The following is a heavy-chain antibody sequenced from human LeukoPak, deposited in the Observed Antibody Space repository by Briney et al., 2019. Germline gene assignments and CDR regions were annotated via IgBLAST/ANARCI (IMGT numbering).Heavy chain of an antibody. J-gene: IGHJ3*02. Sequence: ASVKVSCKASGYTFTGYYMHWVRQAPGQGLEWMGCINPNSGGTKYAQKFQGRVTMTTDTSTSTAYMELRSLRSDDTAMYYCARDGHRRYYYGSSGREDVFDIWGQGTMVTVSS. V-gene: IGHV1-2*02. CDR1: GYTFTGYY. CDR2: INPNSGGT. D-gene: IGHD3-22*01. CDR3: ARDGHRRYYYGSSGREDVFDI.